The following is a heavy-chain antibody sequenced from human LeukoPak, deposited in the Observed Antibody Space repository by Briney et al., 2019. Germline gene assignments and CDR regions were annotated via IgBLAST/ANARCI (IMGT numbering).Heavy chain of an antibody. D-gene: IGHD1-26*01. V-gene: IGHV1-69*13. Sequence: SVKVSCKASGGTFSSYAISWVRQAPGQGLEWMGGIILIFGTTNYAQKFQGRVTITADESTSTAYMELSSLRSEDTAVYYCALGGSPLPGYFDYWGQGNLVTVSS. CDR2: IILIFGTT. CDR1: GGTFSSYA. CDR3: ALGGSPLPGYFDY. J-gene: IGHJ4*02.